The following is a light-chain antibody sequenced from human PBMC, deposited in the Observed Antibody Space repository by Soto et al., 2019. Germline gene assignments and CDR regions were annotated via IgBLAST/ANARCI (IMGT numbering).Light chain of an antibody. Sequence: DIQMTQSPSSLSASVGDRVTITCRASQGISNYLAWYQQKPGEVPKLLIYAASTLQSGVPSRFSGSGSGTDFTLTITGLQPDDFATYYCQNYNGPPWTFGQGTKVDIK. CDR3: QNYNGPPWT. CDR1: QGISNY. J-gene: IGKJ1*01. V-gene: IGKV1-27*01. CDR2: AAS.